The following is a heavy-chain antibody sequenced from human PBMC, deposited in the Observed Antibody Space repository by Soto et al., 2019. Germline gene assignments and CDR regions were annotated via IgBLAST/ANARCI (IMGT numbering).Heavy chain of an antibody. CDR3: ARPPGYISDWYYFDH. CDR1: GYNFIDYY. Sequence: QVQLVQSGAEVKKPGASVKVSCEASGYNFIDYYIHWVRQAPGQGFEWVGRISPKSGGTNSAQKFEGRVTMTWDTSLNTAYMELSSLKSDDTAVYYCARPPGYISDWYYFDHWGQGTRVTVSS. CDR2: ISPKSGGT. J-gene: IGHJ4*02. D-gene: IGHD3-9*01. V-gene: IGHV1-2*02.